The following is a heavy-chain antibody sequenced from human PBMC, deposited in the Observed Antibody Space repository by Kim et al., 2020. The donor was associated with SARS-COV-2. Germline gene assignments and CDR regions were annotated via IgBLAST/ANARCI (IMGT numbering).Heavy chain of an antibody. CDR3: ARENYYDSSAYRPFDY. V-gene: IGHV4-39*07. CDR1: GGSIRSSNYY. J-gene: IGHJ4*02. Sequence: SVTLSLTCTVSGGSIRSSNYYWGWIRQPPGKGLEWIGSIYESGSTYHNPSLKSRVTMSVDTSRNQFSLKLSSVTAADTAIYYCARENYYDSSAYRPFDYWGQGTLVTVSS. D-gene: IGHD3-22*01. CDR2: IYESGST.